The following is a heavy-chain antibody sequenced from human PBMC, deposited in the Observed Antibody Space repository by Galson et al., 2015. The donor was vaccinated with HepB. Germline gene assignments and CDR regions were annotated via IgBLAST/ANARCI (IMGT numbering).Heavy chain of an antibody. J-gene: IGHJ3*02. V-gene: IGHV3-15*07. Sequence: SLRLSCAASGFTFSNAWMNWVRQAPGKGLEWVGRIKSKTDGGTTDYAAPVKGRFTISRDDSKNTLYLQMNSLKTEDTAVYYCTTVPRVVGATYDAFDIWGQGTMVTVSS. CDR1: GFTFSNAW. CDR2: IKSKTDGGTT. CDR3: TTVPRVVGATYDAFDI. D-gene: IGHD1-26*01.